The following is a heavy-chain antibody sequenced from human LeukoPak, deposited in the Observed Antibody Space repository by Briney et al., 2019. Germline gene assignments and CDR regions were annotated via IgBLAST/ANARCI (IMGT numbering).Heavy chain of an antibody. CDR1: GFTFSSYA. Sequence: GGSLRLSCAASGFTFSSYAMHWVSQAPGKGLEWVAVISYDGSNKYYADSVKGRFTISRDNSKNTLYLQMNSLRAEDTAVYYCARDRVAAAGGLDYWGQGTLVTVSS. CDR2: ISYDGSNK. CDR3: ARDRVAAAGGLDY. D-gene: IGHD6-13*01. J-gene: IGHJ4*02. V-gene: IGHV3-30*04.